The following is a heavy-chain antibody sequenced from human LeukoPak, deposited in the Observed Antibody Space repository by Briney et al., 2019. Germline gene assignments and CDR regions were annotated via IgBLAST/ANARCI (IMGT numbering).Heavy chain of an antibody. CDR3: ATGILAASKY. D-gene: IGHD6-13*01. CDR2: YSGGRT. CDR1: GFTISNNY. J-gene: IGHJ4*02. Sequence: PGGSLRLSCAASGFTISNNYMTWVRQAPGKGLEWVSLYSGGRTYYADSVKGRFTISRDNSKNTVSLQMNSLRAEDTAVYYCATGILAASKYWGQGTLVTVSS. V-gene: IGHV3-66*01.